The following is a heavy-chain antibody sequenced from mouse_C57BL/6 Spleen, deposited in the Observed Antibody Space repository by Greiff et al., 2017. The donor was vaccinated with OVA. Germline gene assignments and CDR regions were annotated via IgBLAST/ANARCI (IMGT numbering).Heavy chain of an antibody. CDR1: GYSITSGYD. J-gene: IGHJ4*01. Sequence: EVQLVESGPGMVKPSQSLSLTCTVTGYSITSGYDWHWIRHFPGNKLEWMGYISYSGSTNYNPSLKSRISITHDTSKNHFFLKLNSVTTEDTATYYCARGDGSSYDYAMDYWGQGTSVTVSS. CDR2: ISYSGST. V-gene: IGHV3-1*01. D-gene: IGHD1-1*01. CDR3: ARGDGSSYDYAMDY.